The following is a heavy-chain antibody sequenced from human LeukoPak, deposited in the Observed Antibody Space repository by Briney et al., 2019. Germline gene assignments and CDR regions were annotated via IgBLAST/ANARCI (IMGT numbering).Heavy chain of an antibody. CDR1: GFTVSSNY. D-gene: IGHD3-16*02. CDR3: AREIMITFGGVIPTPY. V-gene: IGHV3-66*02. J-gene: IGHJ4*02. CDR2: TYSGGST. Sequence: GGSLRLSCAASGFTVSSNYMSWVRQAPGKGLEWVSVTYSGGSTYYADSVKGRFTISRDNSKNTLYLQMNSLRAEDTAVYYCAREIMITFGGVIPTPYWGQGTLVTVSS.